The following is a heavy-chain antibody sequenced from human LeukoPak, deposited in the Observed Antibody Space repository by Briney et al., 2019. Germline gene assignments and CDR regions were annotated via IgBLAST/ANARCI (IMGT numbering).Heavy chain of an antibody. D-gene: IGHD5-18*01. V-gene: IGHV3-48*03. CDR1: GFTFSSYE. Sequence: GGSLRLSCAASGFTFSSYEMNWVRQAPGKGLEWVSYISSSGSTIYYADSVKGRFTISRDNAKNSLYLQMNSLRAEDTAVYYCARDRRYSYADYWGQGTLVTVSS. J-gene: IGHJ4*02. CDR3: ARDRRYSYADY. CDR2: ISSSGSTI.